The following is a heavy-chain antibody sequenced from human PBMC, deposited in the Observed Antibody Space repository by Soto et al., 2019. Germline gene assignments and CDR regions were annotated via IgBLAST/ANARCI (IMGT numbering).Heavy chain of an antibody. Sequence: SETLSLTCTVSGGSISSSSYYWGWIRQPPGKGLEWIGSIYYSGSTYYNPSLKSRVTISVDTSKNQFSLKLSSVTAADTAVYYCARLDASSIAARPPDYYYYMDVWGKGTTVTVSS. CDR2: IYYSGST. J-gene: IGHJ6*03. CDR1: GGSISSSSYY. CDR3: ARLDASSIAARPPDYYYYMDV. D-gene: IGHD6-6*01. V-gene: IGHV4-39*01.